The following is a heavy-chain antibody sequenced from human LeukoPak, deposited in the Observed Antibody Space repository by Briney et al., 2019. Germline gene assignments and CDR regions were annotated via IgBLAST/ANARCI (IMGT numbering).Heavy chain of an antibody. Sequence: ASVKVSCKTSGYSFTGYYIHWARQAPGQGLEWMGWINPNSGGTKYAQKFQGRVTLTRDTSIRTAYMELSRLRYDDTAVYYCARGYSLSDYYDSSGSDHWGQGTLVAVSS. J-gene: IGHJ4*02. V-gene: IGHV1-2*02. CDR3: ARGYSLSDYYDSSGSDH. CDR1: GYSFTGYY. CDR2: INPNSGGT. D-gene: IGHD3-22*01.